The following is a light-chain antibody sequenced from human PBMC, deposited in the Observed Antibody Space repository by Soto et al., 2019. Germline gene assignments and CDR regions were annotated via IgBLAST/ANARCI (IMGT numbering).Light chain of an antibody. CDR1: GSSIGTHT. Sequence: QSVLTQPPSASGTPGQRVTSSCSGSGSSIGTHTVNWYRQLPGTAPKLLTYGNNQRHSGVPDRFSGSKSGTSASLALSGLQSEDEADYYCAAWDGSLNNVLFGGGTKLTVL. CDR3: AAWDGSLNNVL. CDR2: GNN. V-gene: IGLV1-44*01. J-gene: IGLJ2*01.